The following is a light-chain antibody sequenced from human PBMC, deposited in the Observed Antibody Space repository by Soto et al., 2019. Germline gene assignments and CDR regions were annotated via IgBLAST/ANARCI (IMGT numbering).Light chain of an antibody. CDR3: SSYTSSSILYV. CDR1: SSDVGGYNY. V-gene: IGLV2-14*01. Sequence: QSALTQPASVSGSPGQSITISCTGTSSDVGGYNYVSWYQQHPGKDPKLMIYDVSNRPSGVSNRFSGSKSGNTASLTISGLQAEDEADYYCSSYTSSSILYVFGTGTKVTVL. CDR2: DVS. J-gene: IGLJ1*01.